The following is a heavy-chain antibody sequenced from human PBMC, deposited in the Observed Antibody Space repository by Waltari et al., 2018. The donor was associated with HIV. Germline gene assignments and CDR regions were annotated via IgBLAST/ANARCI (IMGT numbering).Heavy chain of an antibody. CDR2: VEPEEGET. Sequence: QVPLVQSGAEVKKPGASVEVSCKVSGYTLTELSMHWVRQAPGKGLEWMGGVEPEEGETIYAQKLQGRVTMTEDTSTDTAYMELSSLRSEDTAVYYCATEGISMVRGVYGMDVWGQGTTVTVSS. CDR1: GYTLTELS. D-gene: IGHD3-10*01. J-gene: IGHJ6*02. CDR3: ATEGISMVRGVYGMDV. V-gene: IGHV1-24*01.